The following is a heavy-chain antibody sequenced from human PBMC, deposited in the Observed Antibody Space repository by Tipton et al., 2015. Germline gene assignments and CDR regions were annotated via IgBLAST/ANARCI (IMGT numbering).Heavy chain of an antibody. V-gene: IGHV3-23*01. Sequence: SLRLSCAASGFTFRNYAMSWVRQAPGKGLEWVSGISVSGGSRFYADSVKGRFTISRDNSKKTLYLQMNSLRAEDTAVYYCARGRGTMVRGVIIEEQQNVGNCYGMDVWGQGTTVTVSS. J-gene: IGHJ6*02. CDR2: ISVSGGSR. D-gene: IGHD3-10*01. CDR3: ARGRGTMVRGVIIEEQQNVGNCYGMDV. CDR1: GFTFRNYA.